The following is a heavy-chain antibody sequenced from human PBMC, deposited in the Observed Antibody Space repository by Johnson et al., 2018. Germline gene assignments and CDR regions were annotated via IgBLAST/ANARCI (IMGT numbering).Heavy chain of an antibody. J-gene: IGHJ6*03. D-gene: IGHD3-10*01. V-gene: IGHV3-43D*03. Sequence: VELRECGGGLVEARGSIRLSCAASGFTFDDYAMHWVRQAPGKGLEWVSLISWDGGSAYYADSVKGRFTISRDNSKNSLYLQMNSLRAEDTALYYCAKAAYGSGSYSYYYYYMDVWGKGTTVTVSS. CDR3: AKAAYGSGSYSYYYYYMDV. CDR2: ISWDGGSA. CDR1: GFTFDDYA.